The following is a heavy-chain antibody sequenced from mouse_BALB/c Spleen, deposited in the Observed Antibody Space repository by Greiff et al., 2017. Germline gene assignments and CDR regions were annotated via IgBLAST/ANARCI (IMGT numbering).Heavy chain of an antibody. V-gene: IGHV1-18*01. J-gene: IGHJ2*01. CDR1: GYTFTDYN. CDR2: INPNNGGT. Sequence: VQLQQPGPGLVKPGASVKIPCKASGYTFTDYNMDWVKQSPGKSLEWIGDINPNNGGTIYNQKFKGKATLTVDKSSSTAYMGLRSLTSEDTAVYYCARWGYDDDYFDYWGQGTTRTVSA. D-gene: IGHD3-1*01. CDR3: ARWGYDDDYFDY.